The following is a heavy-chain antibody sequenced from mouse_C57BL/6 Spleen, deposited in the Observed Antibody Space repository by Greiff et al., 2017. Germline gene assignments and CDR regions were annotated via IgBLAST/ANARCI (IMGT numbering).Heavy chain of an antibody. CDR3: ARDGSSYRYAMDY. CDR1: GYTFTSYW. Sequence: QVHVKQPGAELVRPGSSVKLSCKASGYTFTSYWMDWVKQRPGQGLEWIGNIYPSDSETHYNQKFKDKATLTVDKSSSTAYMQLSSLTSEDSAVYYCARDGSSYRYAMDYWGQGTSVTVSS. J-gene: IGHJ4*01. V-gene: IGHV1-61*01. CDR2: IYPSDSET. D-gene: IGHD1-1*01.